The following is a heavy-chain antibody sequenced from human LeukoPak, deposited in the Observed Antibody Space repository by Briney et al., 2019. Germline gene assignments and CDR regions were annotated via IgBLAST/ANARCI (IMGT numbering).Heavy chain of an antibody. CDR1: GYTFTSYY. J-gene: IGHJ4*02. D-gene: IGHD7-27*01. V-gene: IGHV1-46*01. CDR2: INPSGGST. Sequence: ASVKVSCKASGYTFTSYYMHWMRQAPGQGLEWMGIINPSGGSTSYAQKSQGRVTMTRDTSTSTVYMELSSLRSEDTAVYYCARDYRTGFDYWGQGTLVTVSS. CDR3: ARDYRTGFDY.